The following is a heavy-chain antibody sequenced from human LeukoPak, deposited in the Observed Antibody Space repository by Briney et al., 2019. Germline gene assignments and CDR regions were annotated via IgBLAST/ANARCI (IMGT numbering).Heavy chain of an antibody. D-gene: IGHD3-22*01. V-gene: IGHV3-74*01. CDR2: IKSDGST. J-gene: IGHJ1*01. CDR3: ARAPSEIGGYYPEYFRH. Sequence: GGSLRLSCAASGFTFSSYWMHWVRQAPGKGLVWVSRIKSDGSTNCADSVKGRFTISRDNAKNTVSLQMNSLRAEDTGVYFCARAPSEIGGYYPEYFRHWGQGTLVTVSS. CDR1: GFTFSSYW.